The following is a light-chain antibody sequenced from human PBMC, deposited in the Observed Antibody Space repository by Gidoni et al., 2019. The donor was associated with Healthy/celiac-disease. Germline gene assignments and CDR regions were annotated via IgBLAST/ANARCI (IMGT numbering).Light chain of an antibody. Sequence: QSALTQPASVSGSLGQSITISCTGTSSDVGGYNYVSWYQQHPGKAPKLMIYDVTNRPSGVSNRFSGSKSGNTASLTISGLQAEDEADYYCSSYTSYNTVVFGGGTQLTAL. J-gene: IGLJ2*01. CDR2: DVT. CDR1: SSDVGGYNY. V-gene: IGLV2-14*01. CDR3: SSYTSYNTVV.